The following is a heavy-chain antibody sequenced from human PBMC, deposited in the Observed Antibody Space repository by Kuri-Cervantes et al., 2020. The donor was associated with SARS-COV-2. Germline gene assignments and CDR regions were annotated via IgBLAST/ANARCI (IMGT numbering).Heavy chain of an antibody. D-gene: IGHD6-19*01. CDR1: RFTFSSYW. Sequence: LSLTCAASRFTFSSYWMHWVRQAPGKGLVWVSRINNDGSSTSYADSVKGRFTISRDNAKNTLYLQMNSLRAEDTAVYYCARGIAVAGYFDYWGQGTLVTVSS. CDR2: INNDGSST. V-gene: IGHV3-74*01. CDR3: ARGIAVAGYFDY. J-gene: IGHJ4*02.